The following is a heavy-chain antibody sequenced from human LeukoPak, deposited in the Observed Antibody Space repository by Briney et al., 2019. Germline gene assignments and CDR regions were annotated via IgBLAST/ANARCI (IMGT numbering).Heavy chain of an antibody. D-gene: IGHD4-17*01. J-gene: IGHJ3*02. V-gene: IGHV4-31*03. CDR1: GGSISSGGYY. CDR2: IYYSGST. CDR3: ARDRGDSGDRGAFDI. Sequence: SETLSLTSTVSGGSISSGGYYWSWIRQHPGKGLEWIGYIYYSGSTYYNPSLKSRVTISVDTSKNQFSLKLSSVTAADTAVYYCARDRGDSGDRGAFDIWGQGTMVTVSS.